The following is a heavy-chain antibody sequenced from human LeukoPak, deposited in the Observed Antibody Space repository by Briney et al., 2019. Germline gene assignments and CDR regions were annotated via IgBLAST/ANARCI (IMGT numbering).Heavy chain of an antibody. CDR1: GGSFSGYY. CDR3: AREWFGATPIDY. Sequence: SETLSLTCAVYGGSFSGYYWSWIRQPPGKGLEWIGEINHSGSTNYNPSLKSRVTISVDTSKNRFSLKLSSVTAADTAVYYCAREWFGATPIDYWGQGTLVTVSS. D-gene: IGHD3-10*01. J-gene: IGHJ4*02. V-gene: IGHV4-34*01. CDR2: INHSGST.